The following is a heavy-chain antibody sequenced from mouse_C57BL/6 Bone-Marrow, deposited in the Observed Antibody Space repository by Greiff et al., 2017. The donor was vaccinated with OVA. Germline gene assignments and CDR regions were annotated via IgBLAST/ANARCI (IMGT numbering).Heavy chain of an antibody. Sequence: QVQLQQPGAELVKPGASVKVSCKASGYTFTDYEMHWVKQTPVHGLEWIGAIDPETGGTAYNQKVKGKAILTADKSSSTAYMELRSLTSEDSAVYYCTGSSRYYWGQGTTLTVSS. D-gene: IGHD1-1*01. CDR2: IDPETGGT. J-gene: IGHJ2*01. CDR1: GYTFTDYE. V-gene: IGHV1-15*01. CDR3: TGSSRYY.